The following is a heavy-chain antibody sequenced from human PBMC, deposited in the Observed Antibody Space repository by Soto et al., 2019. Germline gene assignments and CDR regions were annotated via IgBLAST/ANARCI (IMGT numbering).Heavy chain of an antibody. D-gene: IGHD1-26*01. V-gene: IGHV1-2*02. CDR2: IGPETGAT. CDR1: GYTFTGNY. Sequence: ASVKVSCKASGYTFTGNYIHWVRHAPEQGPEWMGEIGPETGATRYAQKFQGRVTMTRDMSITTVYMELNNLSPDATAVYYCGRGRSGQIVVFYWGQGTPVTVSS. J-gene: IGHJ4*02. CDR3: GRGRSGQIVVFY.